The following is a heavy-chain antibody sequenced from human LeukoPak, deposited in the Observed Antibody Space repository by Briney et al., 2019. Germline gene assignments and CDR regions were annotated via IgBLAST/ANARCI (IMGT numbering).Heavy chain of an antibody. CDR2: IKQDGSEI. Sequence: PGGSLRLSCAASGFTFSSYWMNWVRQAPGKGLEWVANIKQDGSEIYYVDSVKGRFTISRDNAKNSLYLQMISLRAEDTAVYYCARGGVAPGAYWGQGTLVTVYS. D-gene: IGHD5-12*01. V-gene: IGHV3-7*01. J-gene: IGHJ4*02. CDR3: ARGGVAPGAY. CDR1: GFTFSSYW.